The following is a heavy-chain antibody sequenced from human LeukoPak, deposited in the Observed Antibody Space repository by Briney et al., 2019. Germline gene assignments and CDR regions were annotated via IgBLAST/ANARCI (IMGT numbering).Heavy chain of an antibody. CDR2: IYYSGST. CDR3: ASTTVVTHAH. V-gene: IGHV4-39*01. CDR1: GGXISSSSYY. J-gene: IGHJ4*02. Sequence: SETLSLTCTVSGGXISSSSYYWGWIRQPPGKGLEWIGSIYYSGSTYYNPSLKSRVTISVDTSKNQFSLKLSSVTAADTAVYYCASTTVVTHAHWGQGTLVTVSS. D-gene: IGHD4-23*01.